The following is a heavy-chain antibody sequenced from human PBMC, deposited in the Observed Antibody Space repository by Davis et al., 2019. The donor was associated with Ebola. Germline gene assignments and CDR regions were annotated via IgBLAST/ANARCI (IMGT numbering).Heavy chain of an antibody. V-gene: IGHV3-23*01. CDR1: GFTFSSYA. J-gene: IGHJ4*02. CDR3: ARETPTYYYDSSGYYYGYYFDY. D-gene: IGHD3-22*01. CDR2: ISGSGGST. Sequence: GGSLRLSCAASGFTFSSYAMSWVRQAPGKGLEWVSAISGSGGSTYYADSVKGRFTISRDNAKNSLYLQMNSLRAEDTAVYYCARETPTYYYDSSGYYYGYYFDYWGQGTLVTVSS.